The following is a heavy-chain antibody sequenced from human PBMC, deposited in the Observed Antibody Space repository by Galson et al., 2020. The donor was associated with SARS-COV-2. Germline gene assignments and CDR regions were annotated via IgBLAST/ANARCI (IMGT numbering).Heavy chain of an antibody. J-gene: IGHJ6*02. Sequence: GESLKISCAASGFTFSSYAMSWVRQAPGKGLEWVSAISGSGGSTYYADSVNGRFTISRDNSKNTLYLQMNSLRAEDTAVYYCAKPLSGYYDISDYYYYGMDGWGQGTTVTVSS. V-gene: IGHV3-23*01. CDR1: GFTFSSYA. CDR3: AKPLSGYYDISDYYYYGMDG. D-gene: IGHD3-22*01. CDR2: ISGSGGST.